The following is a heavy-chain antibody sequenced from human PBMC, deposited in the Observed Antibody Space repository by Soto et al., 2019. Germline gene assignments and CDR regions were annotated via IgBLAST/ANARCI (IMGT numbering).Heavy chain of an antibody. CDR3: ARVGPDYYSNKAQDYCYYGTDV. CDR2: IIPIFGTA. D-gene: IGHD4-4*01. J-gene: IGHJ6*02. CDR1: AGTLSSYS. Sequence: SVKVCCEASAGTLSSYSISWVRQAPGQGLEWMGGIIPIFGTADYAQKFQGRVTITADESTSTAYMELSSLRSEVTVVYSRARVGPDYYSNKAQDYCYYGTDVWGQGTTVNVS. V-gene: IGHV1-69*13.